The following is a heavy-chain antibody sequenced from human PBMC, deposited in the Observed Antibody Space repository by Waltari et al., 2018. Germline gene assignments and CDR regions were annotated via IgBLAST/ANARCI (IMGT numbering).Heavy chain of an antibody. J-gene: IGHJ4*02. CDR2: ISYDGSKT. Sequence: QVQLVESGGGVVQPERSLRLSCAASGFTFCGNALHWVRQAPGKGLEWAAVISYDGSKTNYADAGSGLFTSSRDKSTSRLNQRMNSLRAEYTAVYYWARDVRATIEARDIGCWGQGTLVTVSS. CDR3: ARDVRATIEARDIGC. V-gene: IGHV3-30*16. CDR1: GFTFCGNA. D-gene: IGHD6-6*01.